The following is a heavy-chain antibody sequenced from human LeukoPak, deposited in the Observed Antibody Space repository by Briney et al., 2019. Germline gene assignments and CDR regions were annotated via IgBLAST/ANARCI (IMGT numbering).Heavy chain of an antibody. V-gene: IGHV1-8*01. CDR1: GYTFTSYD. Sequence: ASVKVSCKASGYTFTSYDINWVRQATGQGLEWMGWMNPNSGNTGYAQKFQGRVTMTRNTSISTAYMELSGLRSEDTAVYYCARGLLVYAVYYYYMDVWGKGTTVTVSS. J-gene: IGHJ6*03. D-gene: IGHD2-8*01. CDR3: ARGLLVYAVYYYYMDV. CDR2: MNPNSGNT.